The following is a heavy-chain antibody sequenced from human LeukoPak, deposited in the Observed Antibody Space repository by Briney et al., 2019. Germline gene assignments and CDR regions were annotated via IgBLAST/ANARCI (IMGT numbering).Heavy chain of an antibody. CDR1: GFTFNDHA. V-gene: IGHV3-23*01. J-gene: IGHJ6*02. D-gene: IGHD4-17*01. Sequence: GGSLRLSCAASGFTFNDHAMSWVRQAPGKGLEWVSTISGSGGRTYYTDSVKGRFTISRDNSKNTLYLQMNSLRGEDTAVYYCAKHQQVYGDSLMDVWGQGTTVTVSS. CDR2: ISGSGGRT. CDR3: AKHQQVYGDSLMDV.